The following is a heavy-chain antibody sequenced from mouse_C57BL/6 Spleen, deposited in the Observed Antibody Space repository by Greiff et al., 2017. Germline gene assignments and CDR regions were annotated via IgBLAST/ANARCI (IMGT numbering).Heavy chain of an antibody. D-gene: IGHD1-1*01. J-gene: IGHJ1*03. CDR3: ARRTGGSSSYWYFDV. Sequence: LQQSGPELVKPGASVKISCKASGYAFSSSWMNWVKQRPGKGLEWIGRIYPGDGDTNYNGKFKGKATLTADTSSSTAYMQLSSLTSEDSAVYFCARRTGGSSSYWYFDVWGTGTTVTVSS. V-gene: IGHV1-82*01. CDR2: IYPGDGDT. CDR1: GYAFSSSW.